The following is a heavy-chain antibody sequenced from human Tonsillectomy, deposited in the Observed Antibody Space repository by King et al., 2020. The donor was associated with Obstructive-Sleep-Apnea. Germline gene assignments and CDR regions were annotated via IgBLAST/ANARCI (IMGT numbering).Heavy chain of an antibody. Sequence: VQLVESGGGVVQPGRSLRLSCAASGFTFSSYGMHWVRQAPGKGLEWVAVIWYDGSNKYYADSVKGRFTISRDNSKNTLYLQMNSLRAEDTAVYYCAKDWGSSGWLYNWFDPWGQGTLVTVSS. CDR2: IWYDGSNK. CDR3: AKDWGSSGWLYNWFDP. CDR1: GFTFSSYG. V-gene: IGHV3-33*06. J-gene: IGHJ5*02. D-gene: IGHD6-19*01.